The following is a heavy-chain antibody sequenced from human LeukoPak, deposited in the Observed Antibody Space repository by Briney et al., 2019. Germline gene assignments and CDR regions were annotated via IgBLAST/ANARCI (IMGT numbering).Heavy chain of an antibody. Sequence: SVKVSCKASGGTFSSYAISWVRQAPGQGLEWMGGIIPIFGTANYAQKFQGRVTITTDESTSTAYMELWSLRSDDTAVYYCARSYDFWSGYYSWGQGTLVTVSS. V-gene: IGHV1-69*05. D-gene: IGHD3-3*01. CDR2: IIPIFGTA. CDR1: GGTFSSYA. CDR3: ARSYDFWSGYYS. J-gene: IGHJ4*02.